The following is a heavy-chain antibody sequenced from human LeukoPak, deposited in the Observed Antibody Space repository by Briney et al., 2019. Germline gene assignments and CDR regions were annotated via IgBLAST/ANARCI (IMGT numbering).Heavy chain of an antibody. Sequence: PSETLSLTCTVSSGSISTSNYYWGWVRQPPGKGLEWIGYIYYSGSTNYNPSLKSRVTISVDTSKNQFSLKLSSVTAADTAVYYCARAEEGYSYGSTYFDYWGQGTLVTVSS. CDR3: ARAEEGYSYGSTYFDY. V-gene: IGHV4-61*05. CDR1: SGSISTSNYY. J-gene: IGHJ4*02. CDR2: IYYSGST. D-gene: IGHD5-18*01.